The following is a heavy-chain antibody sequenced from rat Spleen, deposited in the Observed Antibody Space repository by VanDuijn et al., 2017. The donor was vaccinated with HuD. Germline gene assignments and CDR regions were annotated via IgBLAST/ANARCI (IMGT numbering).Heavy chain of an antibody. D-gene: IGHD1-4*01. V-gene: IGHV5-20*01. Sequence: EVQLVESGGGLVQPGRSLKLSCAASGFTFSNYYMAWVRQAPTKGLEWVASISSDGGGAYYRDSVKGRFTISRDNVKSSLYLQMDSLRSEDTATYYCARHPRLAGIPHFDYWGQGVMVTVSS. J-gene: IGHJ2*01. CDR3: ARHPRLAGIPHFDY. CDR1: GFTFSNYY. CDR2: ISSDGGGA.